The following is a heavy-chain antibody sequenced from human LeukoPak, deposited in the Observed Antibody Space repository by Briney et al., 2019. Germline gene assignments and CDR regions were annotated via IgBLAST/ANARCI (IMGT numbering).Heavy chain of an antibody. CDR3: ARDWAEMATSVGFDP. CDR2: IYTSGST. Sequence: PSETLSLTCTVSGGSISSYYWSWIRQPAGKGLEWIGRIYTSGSTNYNPSLKSRVTMSVDTSKNQFSLKLSSVTAADTAVYCCARDWAEMATSVGFDPWGQGTLVTVSS. D-gene: IGHD5-24*01. J-gene: IGHJ5*02. V-gene: IGHV4-4*07. CDR1: GGSISSYY.